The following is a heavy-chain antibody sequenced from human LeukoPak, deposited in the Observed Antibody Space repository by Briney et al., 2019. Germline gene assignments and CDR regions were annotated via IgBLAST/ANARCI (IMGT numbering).Heavy chain of an antibody. V-gene: IGHV1-8*02. CDR1: GYTFTGYY. CDR3: ARDYHLSSGWYSYFDY. Sequence: ASVKVSCKASGYTFTGYYMHWVRQATGQGLEWMGWMNPNSGNTGYAQKFQGRVTMTRNTSISTAYMELSSLRSEDTAVYYCARDYHLSSGWYSYFDYWGQGTLVTVSS. D-gene: IGHD6-19*01. CDR2: MNPNSGNT. J-gene: IGHJ4*02.